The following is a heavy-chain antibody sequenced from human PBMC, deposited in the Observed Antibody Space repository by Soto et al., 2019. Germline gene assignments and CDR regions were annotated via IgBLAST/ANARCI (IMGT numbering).Heavy chain of an antibody. D-gene: IGHD2-2*01. CDR2: INPSGGST. CDR3: ARDGDKYCSSTSCYLDV. J-gene: IGHJ6*02. V-gene: IGHV1-46*01. Sequence: QVQLVQSGAEVKKPGASVKVSCKASGYTFTSYYMHWVRQAPGQGLEWMGIINPSGGSTSYAQKFQGRVTMTRDTYTSTVYMELSSLRSEDTAVYYCARDGDKYCSSTSCYLDVWGQGTTVTVSS. CDR1: GYTFTSYY.